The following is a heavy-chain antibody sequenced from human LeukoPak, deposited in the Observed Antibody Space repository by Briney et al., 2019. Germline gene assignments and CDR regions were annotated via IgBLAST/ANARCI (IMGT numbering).Heavy chain of an antibody. CDR2: INHSGST. D-gene: IGHD6-19*01. CDR3: ARGQWLDNS. V-gene: IGHV4-34*01. Sequence: PSETLSLTCAAYGGSLSGFHWSWIRQSPGKGLEWIGEINHSGSTNYNPSLKSRVTMSIDTSKNQFSLKLTSVTAADTAVYYCARGQWLDNSWGQGTLVTVSS. J-gene: IGHJ4*02. CDR1: GGSLSGFH.